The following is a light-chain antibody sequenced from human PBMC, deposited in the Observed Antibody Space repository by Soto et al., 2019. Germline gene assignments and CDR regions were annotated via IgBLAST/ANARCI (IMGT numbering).Light chain of an antibody. CDR2: GAS. CDR1: QSVNSRN. CDR3: QQYGGSPT. V-gene: IGKV3-20*01. Sequence: EIVLTQSPGTLSLSAGERGTLSCRASQSVNSRNLAWYQRKPGQAPRLLIYGASNRAAGIPDRFSGSGSGTDFTLTISRLEPEDFAMYYCQQYGGSPTFGQGTKVDI. J-gene: IGKJ1*01.